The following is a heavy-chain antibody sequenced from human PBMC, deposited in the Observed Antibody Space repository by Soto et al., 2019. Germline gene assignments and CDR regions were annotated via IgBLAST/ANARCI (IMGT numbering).Heavy chain of an antibody. V-gene: IGHV2-5*02. CDR1: GFSLSSSAVG. CDR2: IYWDGDN. Sequence: QITLKESGPTLVKPTQTLTLTCTFSGFSLSSSAVGVGWIRQPPGKAPEWLALIYWDGDNQYSQSLKSRLTLTKDTSKNQVVVTMTNMDPLDPATYYCARGSGSLHDYWGQGILVTVSS. CDR3: ARGSGSLHDY. J-gene: IGHJ4*02. D-gene: IGHD6-19*01.